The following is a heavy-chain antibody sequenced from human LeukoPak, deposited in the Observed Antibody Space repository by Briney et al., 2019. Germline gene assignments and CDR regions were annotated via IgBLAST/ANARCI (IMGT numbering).Heavy chain of an antibody. V-gene: IGHV3-21*01. J-gene: IGHJ3*02. CDR1: GFTFGSYS. Sequence: KTGGSLRLSCAASGFTFGSYSMNWVRQAPGKGLEWVSSISSSSSYIYYADSVKGRFTISRDNAKNSLYLQMNSLRAEDTAVYYCARSSWEMATPSWDIWGQGTMVTVSS. CDR2: ISSSSSYI. D-gene: IGHD5-24*01. CDR3: ARSSWEMATPSWDI.